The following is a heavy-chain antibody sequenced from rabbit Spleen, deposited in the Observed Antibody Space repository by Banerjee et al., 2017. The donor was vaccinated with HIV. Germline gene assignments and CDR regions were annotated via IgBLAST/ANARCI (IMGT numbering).Heavy chain of an antibody. CDR1: GVSFSSSSY. J-gene: IGHJ4*01. CDR3: VRGASSSGYYSL. V-gene: IGHV1S45*01. CDR2: IYAGSGGFT. D-gene: IGHD1-1*01. Sequence: QEQLVESGGGLVQPEGSLTLTCTASGVSFSSSSYVCWVRQAPGKGLEWIACIYAGSGGFTYYASWAKGRFTVSKTSSTTVTLQTTRLTAADTATYFCVRGASSSGYYSLWGPGTLVTVS.